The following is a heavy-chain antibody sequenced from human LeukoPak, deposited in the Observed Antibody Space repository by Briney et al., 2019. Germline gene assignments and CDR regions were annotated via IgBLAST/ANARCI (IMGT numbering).Heavy chain of an antibody. V-gene: IGHV3-23*01. Sequence: PGGSLRLSCAASGFNFGSYSMTWVRQAPGKGLEWVSVMSADSATTFYADSVKGRFTISRDNAKNTVFLRSLRAEDTALYYCARKSASGNYPLDYWGQGTLVTVSS. CDR2: MSADSATT. CDR1: GFNFGSYS. CDR3: ARKSASGNYPLDY. J-gene: IGHJ4*02. D-gene: IGHD3-10*01.